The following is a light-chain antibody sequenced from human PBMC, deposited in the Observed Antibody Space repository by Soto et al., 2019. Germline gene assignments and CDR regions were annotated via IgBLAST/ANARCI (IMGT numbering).Light chain of an antibody. CDR2: AAS. CDR1: QGIIDY. CDR3: QKYDTAPQT. J-gene: IGKJ1*01. Sequence: DVQMTQSPSSLSASVGDTVTITCRASQGIIDYVAWYQQRPGKAPKLLTYAASTLHTGVPSRFSGSGAGTDFTLTIRSLKPEDVATYYCQKYDTAPQTFGQGTRVEI. V-gene: IGKV1-27*01.